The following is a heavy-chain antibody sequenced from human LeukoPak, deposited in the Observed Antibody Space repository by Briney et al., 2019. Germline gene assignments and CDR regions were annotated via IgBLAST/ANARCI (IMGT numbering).Heavy chain of an antibody. CDR1: GFTFSSYG. V-gene: IGHV3-33*01. J-gene: IGHJ3*02. CDR3: ASQSGSYHDAFDI. CDR2: IWYDGSNK. Sequence: PGGSLRLSCAASGFTFSSYGMHWVRQAPGKGLEWVAVIWYDGSNKYYADSVKGQFTISRDNSKNTLYLQMNSLRAEDTAVYYCASQSGSYHDAFDIWGQGTMVTVSS. D-gene: IGHD1-26*01.